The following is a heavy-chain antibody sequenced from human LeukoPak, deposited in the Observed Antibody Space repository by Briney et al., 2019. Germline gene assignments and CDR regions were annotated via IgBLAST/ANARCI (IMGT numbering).Heavy chain of an antibody. CDR1: GGSISNLSYF. J-gene: IGHJ4*02. Sequence: SETLSLTCTVSGGSISNLSYFWGWIRQPPGKGLEWIGNIYYSGSTYCNPSPKSRVTISVDTSKNQFSLKLTSVTAADTAVYYCARYLVATIYYFDYWGQGTLVTVSS. CDR2: IYYSGST. CDR3: ARYLVATIYYFDY. D-gene: IGHD5-12*01. V-gene: IGHV4-39*01.